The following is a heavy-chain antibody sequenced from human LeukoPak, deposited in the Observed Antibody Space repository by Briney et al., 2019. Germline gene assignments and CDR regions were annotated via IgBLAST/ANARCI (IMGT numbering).Heavy chain of an antibody. V-gene: IGHV4-34*01. CDR3: ARASMVLFDY. CDR1: GGSFSGYY. J-gene: IGHJ4*02. D-gene: IGHD4/OR15-4a*01. Sequence: PSETLSLTCAVYGGSFSGYYWSWIRQPPGKGLEWIGEINHSGSTNYNPSLKSRVTISVDTSKNQFSLKLSSVTAADTAVYYCARASMVLFDYWGQGTLVTVSS. CDR2: INHSGST.